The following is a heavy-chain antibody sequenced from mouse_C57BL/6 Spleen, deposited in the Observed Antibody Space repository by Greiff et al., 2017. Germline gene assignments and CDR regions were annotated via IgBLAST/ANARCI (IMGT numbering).Heavy chain of an antibody. CDR3: ARDYGTPWYFDV. CDR2: INPSSGYT. Sequence: QVQLKQSGAELARPGASVKMSCKASGYTFTSYTMHWVKQRPGQGLEWIGYINPSSGYTKYNQKFKDKATLTADKSSSTAYMQLSSLTSEDSAVYYCARDYGTPWYFDVWGTGTTVTVSS. J-gene: IGHJ1*03. D-gene: IGHD2-1*01. CDR1: GYTFTSYT. V-gene: IGHV1-4*01.